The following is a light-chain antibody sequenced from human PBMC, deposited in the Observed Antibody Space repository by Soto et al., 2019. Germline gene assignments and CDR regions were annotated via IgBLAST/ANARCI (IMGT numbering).Light chain of an antibody. V-gene: IGKV1-5*01. CDR3: QQYNSYSPLT. J-gene: IGKJ4*01. CDR2: DAS. Sequence: DIPMTQSPSTLSASVGDRVTITCRASQSISSWLAWYQQKPGKAPKLLIYDASSLESGVPSRFSGSGSGTEFTLTISSLQPDYFATYYCQQYNSYSPLTFGGGTKVEIK. CDR1: QSISSW.